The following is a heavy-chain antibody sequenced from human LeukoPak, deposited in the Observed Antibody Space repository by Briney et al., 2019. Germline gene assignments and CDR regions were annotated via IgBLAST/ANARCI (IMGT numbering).Heavy chain of an antibody. Sequence: PRGSLRLSCAASGFTFSSYGMHWVRQAPGKGLEWVALIRYDGSNKYYADSVKGRFTISRDNSKNTLYLQMNSLRAEDTAVYYCAKDAEKYSSSWSLYWGQGTLVTVSS. V-gene: IGHV3-30*02. CDR1: GFTFSSYG. J-gene: IGHJ4*02. CDR3: AKDAEKYSSSWSLY. CDR2: IRYDGSNK. D-gene: IGHD6-13*01.